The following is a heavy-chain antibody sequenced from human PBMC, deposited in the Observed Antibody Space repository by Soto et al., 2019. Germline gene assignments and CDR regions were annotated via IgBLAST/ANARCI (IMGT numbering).Heavy chain of an antibody. V-gene: IGHV3-48*02. J-gene: IGHJ4*02. CDR1: GFTFSSYS. Sequence: PGGSLRLSCAASGFTFSSYSMNWVRQAPGKGLEWVSYISSSSSTTYYTESVKGRFTISRDNAKNSLYLQMNSLRDEDTAVYYCARANYYYDRPMIYWGQGTLVTVSS. D-gene: IGHD3-22*01. CDR2: ISSSSSTT. CDR3: ARANYYYDRPMIY.